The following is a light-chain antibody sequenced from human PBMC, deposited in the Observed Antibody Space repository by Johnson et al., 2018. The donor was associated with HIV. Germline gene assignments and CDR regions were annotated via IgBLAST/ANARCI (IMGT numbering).Light chain of an antibody. CDR1: RSNVGDNF. V-gene: IGLV1-51*02. CDR2: END. J-gene: IGLJ1*01. CDR3: GTWGGV. Sequence: QPVLTQPPSVSAAPEQKVTISCSGSRSNVGDNFVSWYQQLPGTAPKLLIYENDKRPSGISDRFSGSKSGTSATLGITGLQTGDEADYYCGTWGGVFGTGTKVTVL.